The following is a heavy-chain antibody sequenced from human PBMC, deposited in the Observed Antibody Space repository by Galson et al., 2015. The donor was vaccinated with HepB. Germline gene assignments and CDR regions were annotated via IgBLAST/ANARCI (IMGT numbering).Heavy chain of an antibody. CDR1: GFTFSDST. CDR2: IRSKANNYAT. Sequence: SLRLSCAASGFTFSDSTMHWVRQPSGKGLEWVGHIRSKANNYATAYSASVKDRFTFSRDDSKNTAYLQMNSLKTEDTAVYYCTRRSYDGRDYLFDDWGQGTLVTVSS. CDR3: TRRSYDGRDYLFDD. V-gene: IGHV3-73*01. D-gene: IGHD3-22*01. J-gene: IGHJ4*02.